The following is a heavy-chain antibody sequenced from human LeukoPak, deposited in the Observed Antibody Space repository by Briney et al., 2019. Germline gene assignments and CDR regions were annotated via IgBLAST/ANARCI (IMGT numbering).Heavy chain of an antibody. J-gene: IGHJ6*02. D-gene: IGHD3-3*01. CDR2: MNPNSGNT. Sequence: GASVKVSCKASGYTFTGYYMHWVRQATGQGLEWMGWMNPNSGNTGYAQKFQGRVTMTRNTSISTAYMELSSLRSEDTAVYYCASLYYDFWSGYYWRRDTVGMDVWGQGTTVTVSS. CDR3: ASLYYDFWSGYYWRRDTVGMDV. V-gene: IGHV1-8*02. CDR1: GYTFTGYY.